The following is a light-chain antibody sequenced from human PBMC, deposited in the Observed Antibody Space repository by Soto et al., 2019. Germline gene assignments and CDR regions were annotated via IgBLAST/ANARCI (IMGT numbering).Light chain of an antibody. V-gene: IGKV3-15*01. J-gene: IGKJ2*01. CDR2: DTS. CDR1: QSVSSN. CDR3: QQYNKWPHT. Sequence: EIVMTQSLATLSVSPGERATLSCRASQSVSSNLAWYQQKPGQAPRLLIYDTSTRATDIPARFSGSGSGTEFTLTISSLQPEDFAVYWCQQYNKWPHTFGQGTKLEIK.